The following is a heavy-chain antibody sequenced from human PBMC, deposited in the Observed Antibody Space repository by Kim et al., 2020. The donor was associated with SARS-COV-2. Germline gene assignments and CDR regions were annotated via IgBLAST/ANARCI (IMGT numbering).Heavy chain of an antibody. V-gene: IGHV1-69*04. CDR3: ARDGEFKSFYDSSGLDY. J-gene: IGHJ4*01. CDR2: IIPILGIA. D-gene: IGHD3-22*01. Sequence: SVKVSCKASGGTFSSYAISWVRQAPGQGLEWMGRIIPILGIANYAQKFQGRVTITADKSTSTAYMELSSLRSEDTAVYYCARDGEFKSFYDSSGLDYWG. CDR1: GGTFSSYA.